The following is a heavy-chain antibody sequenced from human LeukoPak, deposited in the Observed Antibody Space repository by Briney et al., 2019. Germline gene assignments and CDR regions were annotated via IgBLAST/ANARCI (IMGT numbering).Heavy chain of an antibody. CDR2: IYYSGST. J-gene: IGHJ3*02. V-gene: IGHV4-39*07. CDR3: ARGRAFGYCSSTSCRGAFDI. CDR1: GGSISSSSYY. Sequence: SETLSLTCTVSGGSISSSSYYWGWIRQPPGKGLEWIGSIYYSGSTYYNPSLKSRVTISVDRSKNQFSLKLSSVTAADTAVYYCARGRAFGYCSSTSCRGAFDIWGQGTMVTVSS. D-gene: IGHD2-2*03.